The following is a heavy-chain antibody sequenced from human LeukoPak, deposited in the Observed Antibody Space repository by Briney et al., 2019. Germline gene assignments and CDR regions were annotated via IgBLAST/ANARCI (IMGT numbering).Heavy chain of an antibody. CDR3: ARVGDSDVFDY. V-gene: IGHV3-64*01. J-gene: IGHJ4*02. CDR1: GFTFSRYS. D-gene: IGHD2-21*01. Sequence: GGSLRLSCAASGFTFSRYSMHWVRQAPGKGLEYVSAISSNGGSTYYANSVKGRFTISRDNSKNTLYLQMGSLRAEDMAVYYCARVGDSDVFDYWGQGTLVTVSS. CDR2: ISSNGGST.